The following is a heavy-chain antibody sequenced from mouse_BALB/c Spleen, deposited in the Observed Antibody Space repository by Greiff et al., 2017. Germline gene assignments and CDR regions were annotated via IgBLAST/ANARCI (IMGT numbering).Heavy chain of an antibody. D-gene: IGHD1-1*01. CDR3: AKWGTTVGPWFAY. V-gene: IGHV2-6-5*01. J-gene: IGHJ3*01. Sequence: VKVVESGPGLVAPSQSLSITCTVSGFSLTDYGVSWIRQPPGKGLEWLGVIWGGGSTYYNSALKSRLSISKDNSKSQVFLKMNSLQTDDTAMYYCAKWGTTVGPWFAYWGQGTLVTVSA. CDR2: IWGGGST. CDR1: GFSLTDYG.